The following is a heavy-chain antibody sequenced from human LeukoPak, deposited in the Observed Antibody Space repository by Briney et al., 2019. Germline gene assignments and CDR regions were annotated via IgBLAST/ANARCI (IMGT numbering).Heavy chain of an antibody. CDR3: ARAPPYSGSNYYFDY. D-gene: IGHD1-26*01. J-gene: IGHJ4*02. Sequence: PGGSLRLSCAASGFTFSEYWMSWVRQAPGKGLEWVAHINKDGSEKYYVDSVKGRFTISRDNAKNSLYMQMNSLRAEDTAAYYCARAPPYSGSNYYFDYWGQGTLVTVSS. V-gene: IGHV3-7*01. CDR2: INKDGSEK. CDR1: GFTFSEYW.